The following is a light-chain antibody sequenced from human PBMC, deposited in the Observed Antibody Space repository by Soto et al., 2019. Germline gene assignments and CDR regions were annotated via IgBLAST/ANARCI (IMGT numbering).Light chain of an antibody. Sequence: QAVVTQAPSLTVSPGGTVTLTYASITGAVTSGSHPNWFQQNPGQAPTSLIYSTNNKHSWTPARLSGSVLAGKAALTLSGVQPEEEAEYYCLLYYGGAQPVVFGGGTKLTVL. CDR3: LLYYGGAQPVV. CDR1: TGAVTSGSH. CDR2: STN. J-gene: IGLJ2*01. V-gene: IGLV7-43*01.